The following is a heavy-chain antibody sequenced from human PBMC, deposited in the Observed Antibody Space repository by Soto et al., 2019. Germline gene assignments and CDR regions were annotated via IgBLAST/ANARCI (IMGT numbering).Heavy chain of an antibody. V-gene: IGHV1-69*02. CDR1: GGTFSSYT. Sequence: SVKVSCKASGGTFSSYTISWVRQAPGQGLEWMGRITPILGIANYAQKFQGRVTITADKSTSTAYMELSSLRSEDTAVYYCATSPIVVVPAAPGWFDPWGQGTLVTVSS. D-gene: IGHD2-2*01. CDR2: ITPILGIA. CDR3: ATSPIVVVPAAPGWFDP. J-gene: IGHJ5*02.